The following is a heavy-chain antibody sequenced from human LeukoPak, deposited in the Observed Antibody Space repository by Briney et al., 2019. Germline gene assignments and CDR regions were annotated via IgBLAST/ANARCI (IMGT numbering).Heavy chain of an antibody. CDR3: ARESVVAGADAFDI. J-gene: IGHJ3*02. D-gene: IGHD6-19*01. Sequence: ASVKVSCKASGYTFTSYAMHWVRQAPGQRLEWMGWINAGNGNTKYSQKFQGRVTITRDTSASTAYMELSSLRSEDTAVYYCARESVVAGADAFDIWGQGTMVTVSS. CDR2: INAGNGNT. CDR1: GYTFTSYA. V-gene: IGHV1-3*01.